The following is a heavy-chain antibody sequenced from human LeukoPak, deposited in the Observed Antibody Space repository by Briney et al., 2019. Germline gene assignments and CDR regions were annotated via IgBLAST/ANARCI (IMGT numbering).Heavy chain of an antibody. D-gene: IGHD6-13*01. V-gene: IGHV4-39*07. J-gene: IGHJ6*02. CDR1: GGSISSSSYY. CDR2: IYYSGST. CDR3: ARIGQQLVRGHHYYYGMDV. Sequence: SETLSLTCTVSGGSISSSSYYWGWIRQPPGKGLEWIGSIYYSGSTYYNPSLKSRVTISVDTSKNQFSLKLSSVTAADTAVYYCARIGQQLVRGHHYYYGMDVWGQGTTVTVSS.